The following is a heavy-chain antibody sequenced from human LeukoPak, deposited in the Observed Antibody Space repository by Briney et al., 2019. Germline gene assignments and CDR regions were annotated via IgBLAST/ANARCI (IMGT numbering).Heavy chain of an antibody. CDR2: ISSSGNTI. D-gene: IGHD6-6*01. J-gene: IGHJ4*02. Sequence: PGGSLRLSCAASGFTFSDYYMSWIRQAPGKGLEWVSYISSSGNTIYYADSVKGRFTISRDNAKNSLSLQMNSLRAEDTAVYYCASPAKYSDTWYFDYWGQGTLVTVSS. V-gene: IGHV3-11*01. CDR3: ASPAKYSDTWYFDY. CDR1: GFTFSDYY.